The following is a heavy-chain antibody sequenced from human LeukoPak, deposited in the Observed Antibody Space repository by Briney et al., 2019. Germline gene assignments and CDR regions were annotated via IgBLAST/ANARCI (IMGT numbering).Heavy chain of an antibody. J-gene: IGHJ5*02. D-gene: IGHD6-13*01. Sequence: PSETLSLTCTVSSASITSSPYFWGWIRQSPGKGLEWIGSISYSGTTYYNPSLKSRVSISVDTSKNQFSLKLSSVTAADTAVYYCAGRLWLRQLVRALHWFDPWGQGTLVTVSS. CDR1: SASITSSPYF. V-gene: IGHV4-39*01. CDR2: ISYSGTT. CDR3: AGRLWLRQLVRALHWFDP.